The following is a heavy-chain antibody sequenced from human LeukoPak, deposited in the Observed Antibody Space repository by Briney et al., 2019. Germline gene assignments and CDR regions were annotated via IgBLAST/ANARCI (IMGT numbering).Heavy chain of an antibody. V-gene: IGHV1-69*05. J-gene: IGHJ6*03. CDR3: ARGDRVTIFGVVIGSLNMDV. D-gene: IGHD3-3*01. Sequence: GSSVKVSCKASGGTFSSYAISWVRQAPGQGLEWMGGIIPIFGTANYAQKFQGRVTITTDESTSTAHMELSSLRSEDTAVYYCARGDRVTIFGVVIGSLNMDVWGKGTTVTVSS. CDR1: GGTFSSYA. CDR2: IIPIFGTA.